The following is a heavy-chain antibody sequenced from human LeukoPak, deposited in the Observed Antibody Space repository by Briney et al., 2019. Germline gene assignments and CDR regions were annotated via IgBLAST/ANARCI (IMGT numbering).Heavy chain of an antibody. V-gene: IGHV3-30*02. J-gene: IGHJ5*02. D-gene: IGHD2-2*01. Sequence: GGSLRLSCAASGFTFSSYGMLWVRQAPGKGLEWVAFIRYDGSNKYYADSVKGRFTISRDNSKNTLYLQMNSLRAEDTAVYYCAKDQLRYSSSTSCSLPESWGQGTLVTVSS. CDR1: GFTFSSYG. CDR3: AKDQLRYSSSTSCSLPES. CDR2: IRYDGSNK.